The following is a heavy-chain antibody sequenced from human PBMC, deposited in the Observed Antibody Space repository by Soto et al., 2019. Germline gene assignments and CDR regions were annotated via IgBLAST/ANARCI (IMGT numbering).Heavy chain of an antibody. CDR3: ARVRAYSSSSPNWFDP. J-gene: IGHJ5*02. CDR1: GGSISSGGYY. D-gene: IGHD6-6*01. Sequence: SETMSLTCTVSGGSISSGGYYWSWIRQHPGKGLEWIGFIYYSGSTYYNPSLKSRVTISVDTSKNQFSLKLSSVTAADTAVYYCARVRAYSSSSPNWFDPWGQGTLVTVSS. CDR2: IYYSGST. V-gene: IGHV4-31*03.